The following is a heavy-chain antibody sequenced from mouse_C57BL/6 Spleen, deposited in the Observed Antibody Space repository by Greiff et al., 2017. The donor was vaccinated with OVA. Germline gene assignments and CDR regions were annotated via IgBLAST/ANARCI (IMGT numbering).Heavy chain of an antibody. D-gene: IGHD2-1*01. CDR2: INPSTGGT. CDR3: ASIGDGNPFPFAY. Sequence: EVKLMESGPELVKPGASVKISCKASGYSFTGYYMNWVKQSPEKSLEWIGEINPSTGGTTYNQKFKAKATLTVDKSSSTAYMQLKSLTSEDSAVYYCASIGDGNPFPFAYWGQGTLVTVSA. J-gene: IGHJ3*01. V-gene: IGHV1-42*01. CDR1: GYSFTGYY.